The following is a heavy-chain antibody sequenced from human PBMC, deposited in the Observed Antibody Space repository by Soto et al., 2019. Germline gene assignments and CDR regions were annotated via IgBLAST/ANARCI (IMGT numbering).Heavy chain of an antibody. CDR3: AGDQVPNYLDV. J-gene: IGHJ6*03. Sequence: QVQLVESGGGLVKPGGSLRLSCAASGFTFSDSFMSWSRQTPGKGLEWLSYISGRDGNIYYADSVRGRFTISRENAKDSLYLKLKSLRAEATAVYYCAGDQVPNYLDVWGKGTTVTV. CDR2: ISGRDGNI. V-gene: IGHV3-11*01. CDR1: GFTFSDSF.